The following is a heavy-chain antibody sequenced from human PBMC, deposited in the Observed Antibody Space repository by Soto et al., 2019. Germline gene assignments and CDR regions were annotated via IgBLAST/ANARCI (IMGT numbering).Heavy chain of an antibody. Sequence: GGSLRLSCVVSGLTFEEHVMHWVRQGPGKGLEWVSGIFWGGGKAGYADSVKGRFTISRDKAKNSLYLQMDSLRVEDTALYYCTRDLNPGGVDVWGQGTTVTVSS. V-gene: IGHV3-9*01. CDR1: GLTFEEHV. J-gene: IGHJ6*02. CDR2: IFWGGGKA. CDR3: TRDLNPGGVDV.